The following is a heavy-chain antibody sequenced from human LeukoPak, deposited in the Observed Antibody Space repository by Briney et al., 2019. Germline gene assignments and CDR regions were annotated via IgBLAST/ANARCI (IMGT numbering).Heavy chain of an antibody. J-gene: IGHJ3*02. CDR3: AKSVLTHAARTGRAFHI. D-gene: IGHD5-18*01. CDR1: GFTFSKFP. V-gene: IGHV3-23*01. CDR2: ISASGDVT. Sequence: PGGSLRLSCAASGFTFSKFPMGWVRQAPGRGLEWVSAISASGDVTFYADSLRGRFTISRDNSKSTLYLQMNGLRAEDTAIFYCAKSVLTHAARTGRAFHICGEET.